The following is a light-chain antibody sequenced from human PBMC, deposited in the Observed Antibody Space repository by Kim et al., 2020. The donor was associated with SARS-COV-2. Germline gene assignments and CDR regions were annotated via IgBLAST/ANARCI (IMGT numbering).Light chain of an antibody. V-gene: IGLV2-14*03. Sequence: GVSITNTCTGTSSDVGGYNYVAWYQQHPGKAPKLMIYDVSNRPSGVSNRFSGSKSGNTASLTISGLQAEDEADYYCSSYTSSSTVVFGGGTQLTVL. CDR1: SSDVGGYNY. CDR3: SSYTSSSTVV. J-gene: IGLJ2*01. CDR2: DVS.